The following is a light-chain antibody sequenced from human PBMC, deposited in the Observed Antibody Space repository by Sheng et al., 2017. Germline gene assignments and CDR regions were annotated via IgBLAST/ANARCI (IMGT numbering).Light chain of an antibody. Sequence: SYELTQPPSVSVSPGQTARIICSGDALANQYSYWYQQKSGQAPXLVIYKDTERPSGIPERFSGSSSGTTVTLTIGGVQAEDEADYYCQSSASSSSYLFGGGTKLTVL. J-gene: IGLJ3*02. CDR2: KDT. V-gene: IGLV3-25*03. CDR3: QSSASSSSYL. CDR1: ALANQY.